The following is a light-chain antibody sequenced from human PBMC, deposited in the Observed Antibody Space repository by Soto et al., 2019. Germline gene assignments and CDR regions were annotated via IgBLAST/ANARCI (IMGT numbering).Light chain of an antibody. J-gene: IGLJ1*01. V-gene: IGLV2-8*01. CDR1: SSDVGGYNY. CDR2: EVS. Sequence: QSALTQPPSASGSPGQSVTISFTGTSSDVGGYNYVSWYQQHPGKAPKLMIYEVSKRPSGVPDRFSGSKSGNTASLTVSGLQAEDAADYYCSSYAGSNNPYVFGTGTKLTVL. CDR3: SSYAGSNNPYV.